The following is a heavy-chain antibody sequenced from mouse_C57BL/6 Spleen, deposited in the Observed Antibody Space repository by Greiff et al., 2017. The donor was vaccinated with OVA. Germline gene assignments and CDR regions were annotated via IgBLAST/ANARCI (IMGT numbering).Heavy chain of an antibody. D-gene: IGHD2-4*01. CDR1: GYAFSSSW. J-gene: IGHJ4*01. Sequence: QVQLQQSGPELVKPGASVKISCKASGYAFSSSWMNWVKQRPGKGLEWIGRIYPGDGDTNYNWKFKGKATLTADKSSSTAYMHLSSLTSEDSAVYFCARSENYDDAMDYWGQGTSVTVSS. CDR3: ARSENYDDAMDY. CDR2: IYPGDGDT. V-gene: IGHV1-82*01.